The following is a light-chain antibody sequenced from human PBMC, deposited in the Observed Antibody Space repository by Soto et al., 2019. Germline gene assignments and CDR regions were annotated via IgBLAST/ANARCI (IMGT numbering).Light chain of an antibody. CDR1: SSDVGGYNY. CDR2: EVS. CDR3: SSYTTNSPPVV. Sequence: QSALTQPPSASGSPGQSVTISCTGTSSDVGGYNYVSWYQQHPGKAPKLMIYEVSKRPSGVPDRFSGSKSGNTASLTVSGLQAEDEADYYCSSYTTNSPPVVFGGGTKLTVL. V-gene: IGLV2-8*01. J-gene: IGLJ2*01.